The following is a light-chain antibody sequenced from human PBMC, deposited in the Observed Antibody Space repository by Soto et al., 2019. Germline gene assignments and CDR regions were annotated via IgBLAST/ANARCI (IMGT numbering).Light chain of an antibody. V-gene: IGKV1-39*01. CDR2: AAS. CDR1: QSISTY. CDR3: HQSYANPWT. Sequence: DIQMTQSPSSLSASVGDRVSITCRASQSISTYLNWYQQKPGLAPKVLIYAASRLESGIPSRFSGSGSGTDFTVTISSLQPEDFATYYCHQSYANPWTFGHGTKVEIK. J-gene: IGKJ1*01.